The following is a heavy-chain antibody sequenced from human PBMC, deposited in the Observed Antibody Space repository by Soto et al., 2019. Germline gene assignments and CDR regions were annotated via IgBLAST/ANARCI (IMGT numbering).Heavy chain of an antibody. CDR2: VSTYSEHT. Sequence: QLVQSGDEVKKHGVSVKVSCRASGYIFNSVGISWLRQVPGKGLEWMGWVSTYSEHTKSVQKFQDRVTLTADTSTSTVHMELRSLSSAATALYYGARYIKWNNVLGFDSWGQGTLGTVAS. CDR1: GYIFNSVG. V-gene: IGHV1-18*04. CDR3: ARYIKWNNVLGFDS. J-gene: IGHJ4*02. D-gene: IGHD1-20*01.